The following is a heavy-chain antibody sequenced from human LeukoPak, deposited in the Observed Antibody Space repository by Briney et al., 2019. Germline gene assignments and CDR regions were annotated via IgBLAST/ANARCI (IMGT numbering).Heavy chain of an antibody. CDR3: ARRGSGYAYDY. Sequence: ASVKVSCKASGYTFTDYFIHWVRQVPGQGLEWMGWINTNHGDTNYAQKFQGRVTITRDTSISTAYMELNSLTSDDTAVYYCARRGSGYAYDYWGQGTLVPVSS. D-gene: IGHD5-18*01. CDR1: GYTFTDYF. J-gene: IGHJ4*02. V-gene: IGHV1-2*02. CDR2: INTNHGDT.